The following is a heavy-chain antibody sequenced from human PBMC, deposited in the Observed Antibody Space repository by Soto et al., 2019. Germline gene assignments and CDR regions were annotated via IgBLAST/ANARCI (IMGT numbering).Heavy chain of an antibody. V-gene: IGHV3-30-3*01. D-gene: IGHD5-18*01. Sequence: GGSLRLSCAASGFTFSSYAMHWVRQAPGKGLEWVAVISYDGSNKYYADSVKGRFTISRDNSKNTLYLQMNSLRAEDTTVYYCARGIGYRYGPIDDYWGQGTLVTVSS. J-gene: IGHJ4*02. CDR1: GFTFSSYA. CDR2: ISYDGSNK. CDR3: ARGIGYRYGPIDDY.